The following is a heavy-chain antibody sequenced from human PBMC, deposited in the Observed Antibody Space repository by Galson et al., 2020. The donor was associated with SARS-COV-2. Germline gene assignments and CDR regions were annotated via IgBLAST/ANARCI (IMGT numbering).Heavy chain of an antibody. CDR3: AKAVYAQQLVLFDY. D-gene: IGHD6-13*01. J-gene: IGHJ4*02. Sequence: GGSLRLSCAASGFTFSSYGMHWVRQAPGKGLEWVAVISYDGSNKYYADSVKGRFTISRDNSKNTLYLQMNSLRAEDTAVYYCAKAVYAQQLVLFDYWGQGTLVTVSS. CDR1: GFTFSSYG. V-gene: IGHV3-30*18. CDR2: ISYDGSNK.